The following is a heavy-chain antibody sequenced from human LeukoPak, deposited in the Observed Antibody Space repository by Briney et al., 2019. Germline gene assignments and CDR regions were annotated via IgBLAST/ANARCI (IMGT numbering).Heavy chain of an antibody. V-gene: IGHV3-48*04. D-gene: IGHD2-8*02. CDR3: ARDGAFTGPHWWFDL. CDR2: ITPSGFTV. CDR1: GFTFSSYA. J-gene: IGHJ2*01. Sequence: GGSLRLSCAASGFTFSSYAMSWVRQAPGKRLEWLSYITPSGFTVYSDSVQGRFTISRDSAKNSVYLQMNSLTAEDTAMYYCARDGAFTGPHWWFDLWGRGTLVTVSS.